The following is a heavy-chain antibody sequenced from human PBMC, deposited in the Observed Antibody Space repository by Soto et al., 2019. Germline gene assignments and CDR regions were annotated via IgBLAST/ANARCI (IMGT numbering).Heavy chain of an antibody. CDR1: GFTLSTYS. J-gene: IGHJ6*02. Sequence: LRLSCIASGFTLSTYSMTWVRQAPGKGLEWLSYISKSSTTINYADSVKGRFTISRDNAKNSVYLEMSSLRDEDSAVYYCARDPPNFYYYGMDVWGQGTTVTVSS. CDR2: ISKSSTTI. V-gene: IGHV3-48*02. CDR3: ARDPPNFYYYGMDV.